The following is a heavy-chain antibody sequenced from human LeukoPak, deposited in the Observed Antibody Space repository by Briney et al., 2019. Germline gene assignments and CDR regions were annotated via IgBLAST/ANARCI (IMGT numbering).Heavy chain of an antibody. Sequence: GGSLRLSCAASGFTFSSYSMNWVRQAPGKGLEWVSYISSSSSTIYYADSVKGRFTVSRDNAKNSLYLQMNSLRAEDTAVYYCARVPDYYDSSGNYYYYMDVWGKGTTVTVSS. D-gene: IGHD3-22*01. CDR2: ISSSSSTI. J-gene: IGHJ6*03. CDR3: ARVPDYYDSSGNYYYYMDV. V-gene: IGHV3-48*04. CDR1: GFTFSSYS.